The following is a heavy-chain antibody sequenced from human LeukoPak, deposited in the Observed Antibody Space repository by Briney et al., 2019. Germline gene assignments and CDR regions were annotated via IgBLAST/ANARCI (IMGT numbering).Heavy chain of an antibody. CDR1: GFTFSSYA. J-gene: IGHJ3*02. D-gene: IGHD2-2*01. Sequence: GSLRLSCAASGFTFSSYAMSWVRQAPGKGLEWVSAISGSGGSTYYADSVKGRFTISRDNSKNTLYLQMNSLRAEDTAVYYCAKDPPFIVVVPAAIIGGAFDIWGQGTMVTVSS. CDR3: AKDPPFIVVVPAAIIGGAFDI. CDR2: ISGSGGST. V-gene: IGHV3-23*01.